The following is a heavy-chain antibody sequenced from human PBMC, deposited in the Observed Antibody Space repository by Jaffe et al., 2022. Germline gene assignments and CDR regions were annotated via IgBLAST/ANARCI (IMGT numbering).Heavy chain of an antibody. J-gene: IGHJ4*02. CDR3: AKDRWDKEASHYFDF. CDR2: ISGSGSIT. V-gene: IGHV3-23*01. D-gene: IGHD5-12*01. CDR1: GFTFSSYA. Sequence: EVQLLESGGGLVQPGGSLRLSCAASGFTFSSYAMSWVRQAPGKGLEWVSGISGSGSITYYRDSVKGRFTISRDSSKNTLYLQMNSLRAEDTAVYHCAKDRWDKEASHYFDFWGQGTLVTVSS.